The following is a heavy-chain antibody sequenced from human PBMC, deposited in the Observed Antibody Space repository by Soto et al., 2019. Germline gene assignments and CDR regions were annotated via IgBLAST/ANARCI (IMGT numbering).Heavy chain of an antibody. J-gene: IGHJ6*03. CDR1: GFTVSSNY. V-gene: IGHV3-66*01. CDR3: ARVLGDVRLRTSCYGRLRGRYYYYYMDV. Sequence: EVQLVESGGGLVQPGGSLRLSCAASGFTVSSNYMSWVRQAPGKGLEWVSVIYSGGSTYYADPVKGRFTISRDNSKNTVYLQTSSLIAEDTAVYYCARVLGDVRLRTSCYGRLRGRYYYYYMDVWGKETKPTASS. CDR2: IYSGGST. D-gene: IGHD2-2*01.